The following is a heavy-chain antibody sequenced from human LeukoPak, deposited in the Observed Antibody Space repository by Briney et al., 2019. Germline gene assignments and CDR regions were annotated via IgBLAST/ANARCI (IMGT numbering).Heavy chain of an antibody. CDR1: GGSISSYY. V-gene: IGHV4-59*01. J-gene: IGHJ4*02. D-gene: IGHD4-17*01. CDR2: IYYSGST. Sequence: ASETLSLTCTVSGGSISSYYWSWIRQPPGKGLEWIGYIYYSGSTNYSPSLKSRVTISVDTSKNQFSLRLSSVTAADTAVYYCASIRYGDYAIDYWGQGTLVTVSS. CDR3: ASIRYGDYAIDY.